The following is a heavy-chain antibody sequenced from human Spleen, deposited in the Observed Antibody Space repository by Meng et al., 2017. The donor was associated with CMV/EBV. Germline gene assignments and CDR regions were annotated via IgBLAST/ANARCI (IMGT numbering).Heavy chain of an antibody. D-gene: IGHD2-8*01. CDR2: ISGSGGSI. CDR1: GFTFKKYA. J-gene: IGHJ4*02. CDR3: ARERFTNGVRFDY. V-gene: IGHV3-23*01. Sequence: GESLKISCAASGFTFKKYAMSWVRQAPGKGLEWVSGISGSGGSIYYADSVKGRLTISRDNSKNTLYLQMNSLRAEDTAVYYCARERFTNGVRFDYWGQGTLVTVSS.